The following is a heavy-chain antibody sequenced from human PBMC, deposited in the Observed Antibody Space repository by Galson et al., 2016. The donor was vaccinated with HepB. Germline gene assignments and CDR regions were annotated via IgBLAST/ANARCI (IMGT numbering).Heavy chain of an antibody. Sequence: SLRLSCAASGFSFRSYAMHWVRQVPGKGLEWVAVISFDGSDEYYADSVKGRFTVSRDNSKNTLYLQMNSLRVEDTAVYYCARGPGSYYRGREYYYGMDVGGQGTTVTVSS. D-gene: IGHD3-10*01. CDR2: ISFDGSDE. V-gene: IGHV3-30*04. CDR3: ARGPGSYYRGREYYYGMDV. CDR1: GFSFRSYA. J-gene: IGHJ6*02.